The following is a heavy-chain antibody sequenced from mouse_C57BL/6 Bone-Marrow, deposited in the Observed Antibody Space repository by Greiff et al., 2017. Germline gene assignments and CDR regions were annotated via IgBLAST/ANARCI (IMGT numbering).Heavy chain of an antibody. CDR2: IYPGDGDT. D-gene: IGHD1-1*01. CDR3: ARWGLGFILAY. CDR1: GYAFSSSW. V-gene: IGHV1-82*01. J-gene: IGHJ3*01. Sequence: VQLQQSGPELVKPGASVKISCKASGYAFSSSWMNWVKQRPGKGLEWIGRIYPGDGDTNYNGKFKGKATLTADKSSSTAYMQLSSLTSEDSAVXCCARWGLGFILAYWGQGTLVTVSA.